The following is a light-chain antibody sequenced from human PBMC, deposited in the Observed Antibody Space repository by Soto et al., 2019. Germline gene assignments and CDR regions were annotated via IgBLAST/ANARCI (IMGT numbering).Light chain of an antibody. Sequence: EIVMTQSPATLSVSPGERATLSCRASQSVSSNLAWYQQKPGQAPRLLIYGASNRATGIPARFSGSGSGTEFTLTISSLQSEDFAVYYCQQYNNWAPKTFGQGTKVEIK. V-gene: IGKV3-15*01. J-gene: IGKJ1*01. CDR3: QQYNNWAPKT. CDR1: QSVSSN. CDR2: GAS.